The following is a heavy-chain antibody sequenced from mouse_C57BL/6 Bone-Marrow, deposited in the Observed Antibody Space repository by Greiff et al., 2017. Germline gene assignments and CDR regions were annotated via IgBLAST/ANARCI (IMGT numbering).Heavy chain of an antibody. Sequence: VQLQQSGPGLVKPSQSLSLTCSVTGYSITGGYYWNWIRQFPGNKLEWMGYISYDGSNNYNPSLKNRISITRDTSKNQFFLKLNSVTTEDTATYYCARGEYWGQGTTLTVSS. CDR3: ARGEY. J-gene: IGHJ2*01. V-gene: IGHV3-6*01. CDR1: GYSITGGYY. CDR2: ISYDGSN.